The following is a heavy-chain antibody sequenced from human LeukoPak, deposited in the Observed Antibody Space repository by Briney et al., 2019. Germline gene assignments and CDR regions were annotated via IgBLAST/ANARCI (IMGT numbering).Heavy chain of an antibody. V-gene: IGHV4-34*01. CDR1: GGSFSGYY. J-gene: IGHJ6*02. CDR3: ARGYCSGGSCYLDP. CDR2: INHSGST. D-gene: IGHD2-15*01. Sequence: KPSETLSLTCAVYGGSFSGYYWSWIRQPPGKGLEWIGEINHSGSTNYNPSLKSRVTISVDTSKNQFSLKLSSVTAADTAVYYCARGYCSGGSCYLDPWGQGTTVTVSS.